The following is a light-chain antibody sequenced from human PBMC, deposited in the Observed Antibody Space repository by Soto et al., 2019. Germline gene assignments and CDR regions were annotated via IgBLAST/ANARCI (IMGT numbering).Light chain of an antibody. CDR1: SSDVGGYNY. Sequence: QSALTQPRSVSGSPGQSVTISCTGTSSDVGGYNYVSWYQQHPGKAPNLMIYDVSKRPSGVPDRCSGSKSGNTASLTISGLQAEAEADYSCCSYAGSHWVFGGGTKLTVL. J-gene: IGLJ3*02. CDR3: CSYAGSHWV. CDR2: DVS. V-gene: IGLV2-11*01.